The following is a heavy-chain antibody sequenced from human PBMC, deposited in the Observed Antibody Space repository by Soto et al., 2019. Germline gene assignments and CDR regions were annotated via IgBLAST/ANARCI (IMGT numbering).Heavy chain of an antibody. V-gene: IGHV1-18*01. CDR1: GYTFASYG. CDR3: ALQGAYGDYDAFDI. CDR2: ISAYNGNT. D-gene: IGHD4-17*01. J-gene: IGHJ3*02. Sequence: ASVKVSCKASGYTFASYGISWVRQAPGQGLEWMGWISAYNGNTNYAQKLQGRVTMTTDTSTSTAYMELRSLRSDDTAVYYCALQGAYGDYDAFDIWGQGTMVTVSS.